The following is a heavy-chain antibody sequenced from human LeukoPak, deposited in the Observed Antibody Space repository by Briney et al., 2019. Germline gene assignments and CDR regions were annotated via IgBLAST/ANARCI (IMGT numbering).Heavy chain of an antibody. Sequence: GGSLRLSCAASGFTFSSYAMHWVRQAPGKGLEYVSPISSNGGSTYYANSVKGRFTISRDNSKNTLYLQMGSLRAEDMAVYYCARGRKSYGSGSYYDNYYYMDVWGKGTTVTVSS. V-gene: IGHV3-64*01. CDR2: ISSNGGST. D-gene: IGHD3-10*01. CDR1: GFTFSSYA. CDR3: ARGRKSYGSGSYYDNYYYMDV. J-gene: IGHJ6*03.